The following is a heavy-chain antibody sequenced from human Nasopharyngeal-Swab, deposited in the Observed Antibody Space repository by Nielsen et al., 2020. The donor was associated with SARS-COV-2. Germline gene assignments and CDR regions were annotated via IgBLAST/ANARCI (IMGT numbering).Heavy chain of an antibody. Sequence: GESLKISCAASGFTFSSYAMHWVRQAPGKGLEWVAVISYDGSNKYYADSVKGRFTISRDNSKNTLYLQMNSLRAEDTAVYYCAREKNIDEVRVTAMPYYFDYWGQGTLVTVSS. CDR3: AREKNIDEVRVTAMPYYFDY. D-gene: IGHD2-21*02. CDR2: ISYDGSNK. V-gene: IGHV3-30-3*01. J-gene: IGHJ4*02. CDR1: GFTFSSYA.